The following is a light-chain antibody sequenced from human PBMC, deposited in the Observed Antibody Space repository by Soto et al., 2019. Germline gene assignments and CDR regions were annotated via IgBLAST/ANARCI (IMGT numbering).Light chain of an antibody. Sequence: QSALTQPRSVSGSPGQSVTISCTGTSSDVGGYNYVSWYQQYPGKAPKLMIYEVSKRPSRVPDRFSGSKSGNTASLTISGGQAEDEADYYCCSYAGRPYVFGTGTKLTVL. CDR2: EVS. V-gene: IGLV2-11*01. CDR3: CSYAGRPYV. J-gene: IGLJ1*01. CDR1: SSDVGGYNY.